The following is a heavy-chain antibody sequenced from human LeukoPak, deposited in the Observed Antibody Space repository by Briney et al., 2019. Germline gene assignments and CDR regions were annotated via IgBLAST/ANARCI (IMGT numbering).Heavy chain of an antibody. CDR3: ARGVLSVYYFDI. J-gene: IGHJ3*02. D-gene: IGHD2/OR15-2a*01. CDR2: IHYSGAT. CDR1: GGSYSGYY. Sequence: SETLSLTCAVSGGSYSGYYWAWIRQSPGKGLEWIGEIHYSGATSYSPSVKRRATIFADTSNNRFSLRLISVTAADTAVYYCARGVLSVYYFDIWGQGSVVTVSS. V-gene: IGHV4-34*01.